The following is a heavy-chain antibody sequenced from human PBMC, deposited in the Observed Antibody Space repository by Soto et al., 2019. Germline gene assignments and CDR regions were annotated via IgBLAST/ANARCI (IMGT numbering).Heavy chain of an antibody. D-gene: IGHD2-2*02. CDR1: GFTFRSYA. V-gene: IGHV3-23*01. Sequence: PGGSLRLSCAASGFTFRSYAMSWVRQAPGKGLEWVSAISGSGGSTYYADSVKGRFTISRDNSKNTLYLQMNSLRVEDTAVYYCANLHALGYCSSTSCYKFDYWGQGTLVTVSS. J-gene: IGHJ4*02. CDR3: ANLHALGYCSSTSCYKFDY. CDR2: ISGSGGST.